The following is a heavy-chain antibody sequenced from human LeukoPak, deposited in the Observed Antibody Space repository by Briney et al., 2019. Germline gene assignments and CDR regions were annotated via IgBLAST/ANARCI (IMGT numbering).Heavy chain of an antibody. D-gene: IGHD3-3*01. V-gene: IGHV3-7*01. Sequence: GGSPRLSCAASGFTFSSYWMSWVRQAPGKGLEWVANIKQDGSEKYYVDSVKGRFTISRDNAKNSLYLQMNSLRAEDTAVYYCAREGAYDFWSGYYYYYYMDVWGKGTTVTVSS. CDR3: AREGAYDFWSGYYYYYYMDV. CDR1: GFTFSSYW. J-gene: IGHJ6*03. CDR2: IKQDGSEK.